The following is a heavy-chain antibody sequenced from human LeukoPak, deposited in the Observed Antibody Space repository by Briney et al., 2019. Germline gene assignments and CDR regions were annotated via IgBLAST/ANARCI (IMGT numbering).Heavy chain of an antibody. Sequence: SETLSLTCAVYGGSFSGYYWSWIRQPPGKGLEWIGYIYYSGSANYNPSLKSRVTISVDTSKNQFSLKLSSVTAADTAVYYCARRPHDYGDPPDAFDIWGQGTMVTVSS. CDR2: IYYSGSA. CDR1: GGSFSGYY. CDR3: ARRPHDYGDPPDAFDI. V-gene: IGHV4-59*08. J-gene: IGHJ3*02. D-gene: IGHD4-17*01.